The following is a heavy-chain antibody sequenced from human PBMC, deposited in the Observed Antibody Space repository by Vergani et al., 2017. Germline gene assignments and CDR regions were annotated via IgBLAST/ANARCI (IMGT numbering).Heavy chain of an antibody. Sequence: EVQLLESGGGLVQPGGSLRLSCAASGFTFQAFAFHWVRQVSGRGLKWVSGIDRNYGVKNGNSFEGRFSISRDNAKKAVFLQMNNLRHEDTALYFCVKDNDYDADGPFDLWGRGTLVTVSS. J-gene: IGHJ2*01. CDR1: GFTFQAFA. CDR2: IDRNYGVK. V-gene: IGHV3-9*01. D-gene: IGHD3-16*01. CDR3: VKDNDYDADGPFDL.